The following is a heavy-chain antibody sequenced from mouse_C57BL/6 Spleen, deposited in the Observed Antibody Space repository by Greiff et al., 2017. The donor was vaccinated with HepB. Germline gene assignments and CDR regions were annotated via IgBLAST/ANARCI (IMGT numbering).Heavy chain of an antibody. CDR3: ARDSNYDV. J-gene: IGHJ1*03. CDR2: IYPGDGDT. Sequence: QVQLQQSGPELVKPGASVKISCKASGYAFSSSWMHWVKQRPGQGLEWIGRIYPGDGDTNYNGKFKGKATLTADKSSSTAYMQLSSLTSEDSAVYFCARDSNYDVWGTGTTVTVSS. D-gene: IGHD3-2*01. CDR1: GYAFSSSW. V-gene: IGHV1-82*01.